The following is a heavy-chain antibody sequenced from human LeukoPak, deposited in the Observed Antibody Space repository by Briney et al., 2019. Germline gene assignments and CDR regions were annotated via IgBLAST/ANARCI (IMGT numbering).Heavy chain of an antibody. V-gene: IGHV6-1*01. D-gene: IGHD4-17*01. CDR1: GYSVSRNRAD. Sequence: SQTLSLTCAISGYSVSRNRADWNWITRSQSRGLEWLGSTSYRSKRYNNYAVSVKSPISINPDTSKNQFSLQLNSVTPEDTAVYYCAREGDYYGRSFDYWGQGTLVTVSS. J-gene: IGHJ4*02. CDR2: TSYRSKRYN. CDR3: AREGDYYGRSFDY.